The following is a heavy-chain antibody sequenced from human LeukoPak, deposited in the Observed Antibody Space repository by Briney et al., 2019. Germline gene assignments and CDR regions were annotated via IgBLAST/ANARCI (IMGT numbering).Heavy chain of an antibody. D-gene: IGHD5-12*01. CDR3: ARGVIVATIYYYYYYMDV. Sequence: SVKVSCKASGGTFSSYAISWVRQAPGQGLEWMGGIIPIFGTANYAQKFQGRVTITADESTSTAYVELSSLRSEDTAVYYCARGVIVATIYYYYYYMDVWGKGTTVTISS. CDR1: GGTFSSYA. CDR2: IIPIFGTA. J-gene: IGHJ6*03. V-gene: IGHV1-69*13.